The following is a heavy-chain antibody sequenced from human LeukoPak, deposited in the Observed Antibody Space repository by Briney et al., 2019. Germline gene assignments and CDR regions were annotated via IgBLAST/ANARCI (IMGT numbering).Heavy chain of an antibody. CDR3: ARDASGYDFWSGYSRRAIDY. D-gene: IGHD3-3*01. V-gene: IGHV7-4-1*01. J-gene: IGHJ4*02. Sequence: ASVKVSCKASGGTSSSYSISWVQQAPGQGLEWMGWINTNTGSPTYAQGFTGRFVFSLDTSVSTAYLQICSLKAEDTAVYYCARDASGYDFWSGYSRRAIDYWGQGTLVTVSP. CDR1: GGTSSSYS. CDR2: INTNTGSP.